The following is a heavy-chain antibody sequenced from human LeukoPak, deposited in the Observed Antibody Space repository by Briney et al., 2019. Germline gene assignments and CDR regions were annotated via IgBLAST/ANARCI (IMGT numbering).Heavy chain of an antibody. CDR2: MNPNSGNT. D-gene: IGHD5-18*01. CDR3: ATYRQVLLPFES. CDR1: GYTFTSYD. V-gene: IGHV1-8*01. Sequence: ASVKVSCKASGYTFTSYDINWVRQATGQGLEWMGWMNPNSGNTGYAQKFQGRVTMTRNTSISTAYMELSSLRSEDTAVYYCATYRQVLLPFESWGQGTLVTVSS. J-gene: IGHJ4*02.